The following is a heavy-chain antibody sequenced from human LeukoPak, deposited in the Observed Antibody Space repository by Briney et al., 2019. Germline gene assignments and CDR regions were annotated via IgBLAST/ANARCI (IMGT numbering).Heavy chain of an antibody. D-gene: IGHD6-13*01. J-gene: IGHJ3*01. V-gene: IGHV4-59*01. CDR2: IHYSGST. CDR3: VRATAAGLNAFDF. Sequence: PSETLSLTCFDSGGSISSYFWNWIRQPPRKGLEWIGYIHYSGSTNYNPSLKSRVTISVDTSKNRLSLKLNSVTAADTAVYYCVRATAAGLNAFDFWGQGTMVTVSS. CDR1: GGSISSYF.